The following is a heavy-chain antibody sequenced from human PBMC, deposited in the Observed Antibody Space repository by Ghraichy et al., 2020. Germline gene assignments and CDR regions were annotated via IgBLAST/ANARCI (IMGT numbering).Heavy chain of an antibody. J-gene: IGHJ4*02. CDR2: IGMINDR. V-gene: IGHV3-21*01. Sequence: GESLNISCAASGLTFSTYAFNWVRQAPGKGLEWVASIGMINDRYYADSLRGRFTISRDDAKNTVYLQMNSVRDEDTAVYYCATDLKGAPSGFDHWGQGTPVTVSS. CDR1: GLTFSTYA. CDR3: ATDLKGAPSGFDH.